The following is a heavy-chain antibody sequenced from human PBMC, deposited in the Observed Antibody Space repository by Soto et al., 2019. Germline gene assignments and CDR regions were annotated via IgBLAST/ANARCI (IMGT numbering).Heavy chain of an antibody. CDR2: IYYSGST. D-gene: IGHD5-18*01. CDR1: GGSISSGGYY. CDR3: ASDSYGSLGLDY. Sequence: QVQLQESGPGLVKPSQTLSLTCTVSGGSISSGGYYWSWIRQHPGKGLEWIGYIYYSGSTYYNPSLKSRVXTXVXXSKTQFSLKLSSVTAADTAVYYCASDSYGSLGLDYWGQGTLVTVSS. J-gene: IGHJ4*02. V-gene: IGHV4-31*03.